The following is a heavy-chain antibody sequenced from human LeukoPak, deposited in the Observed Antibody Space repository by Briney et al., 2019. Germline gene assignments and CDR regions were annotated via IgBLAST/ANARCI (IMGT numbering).Heavy chain of an antibody. Sequence: PSETLSLTCTVSGGSISSYYWSWLRQPAGKGLEWIGRIYTSGSTNYNPSLKSRVTMSVDTSKNQFSLKLSPVTAADTAVYYCATRNDIAAAGAFDYWGQGTLVTVSS. V-gene: IGHV4-4*07. CDR3: ATRNDIAAAGAFDY. CDR2: IYTSGST. J-gene: IGHJ4*02. D-gene: IGHD6-13*01. CDR1: GGSISSYY.